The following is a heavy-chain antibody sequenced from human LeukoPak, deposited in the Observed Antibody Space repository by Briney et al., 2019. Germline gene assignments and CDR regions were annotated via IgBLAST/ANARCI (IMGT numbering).Heavy chain of an antibody. V-gene: IGHV3-7*01. CDR3: ARDYVWGSSESDY. CDR1: GFTFSNYW. CDR2: IKYDGSEK. Sequence: PGGSLRLSCAASGFTFSNYWMTWFRQTPGKDLEWVGNIKYDGSEKYYVDPVKGRFTISRDNAKNSLYLHMNSLRVEDTAIYYCARDYVWGSSESDYWGQGTLVTVSS. J-gene: IGHJ4*02. D-gene: IGHD7-27*01.